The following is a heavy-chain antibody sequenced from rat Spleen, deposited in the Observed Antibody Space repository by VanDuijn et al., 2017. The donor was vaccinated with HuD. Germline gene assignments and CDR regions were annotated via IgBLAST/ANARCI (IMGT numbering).Heavy chain of an antibody. CDR3: ARRHYGYTDYFDY. CDR2: ISSGGGGI. D-gene: IGHD1-9*01. Sequence: EVQLVESGGGLVQPGRSLKLSCAASGFTFSSFPMAWVRQAPKKGLEWVAYISSGGGGIYYPDSVQGRFTISRDNEKSTLSLQMDSLRSEDTATYYCARRHYGYTDYFDYWGQGVMVTVSS. V-gene: IGHV5-25*01. J-gene: IGHJ2*01. CDR1: GFTFSSFP.